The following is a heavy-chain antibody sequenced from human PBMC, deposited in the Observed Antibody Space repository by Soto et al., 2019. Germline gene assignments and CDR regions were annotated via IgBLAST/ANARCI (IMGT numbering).Heavy chain of an antibody. D-gene: IGHD5-12*01. CDR3: ARVREMATTKSLYYYYYYGMDV. CDR2: INSDGSST. J-gene: IGHJ6*02. Sequence: HPGGSLRLSCAASGFTFSSYWMHWVRQAPGKGLVWVSRINSDGSSTSYADSVKGRFTISRDNAKNTLYLQMNSLRAEDTAVYYCARVREMATTKSLYYYYYYGMDVWGQGTTVTVSS. CDR1: GFTFSSYW. V-gene: IGHV3-74*01.